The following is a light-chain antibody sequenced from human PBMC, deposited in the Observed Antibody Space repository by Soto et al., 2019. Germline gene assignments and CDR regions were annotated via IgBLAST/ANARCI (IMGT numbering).Light chain of an antibody. CDR3: QLINTFRFP. J-gene: IGKJ5*01. V-gene: IGKV1-9*01. Sequence: DIQLTQSPSFLSASVGDRVTLSCRASQGISSYLAWYQQTPGKAPKLLIYASSTWQSGVPSRFRGSGSGTSFTLTIGSRQPEVLATYYSQLINTFRFPFGEGTRLDI. CDR2: ASS. CDR1: QGISSY.